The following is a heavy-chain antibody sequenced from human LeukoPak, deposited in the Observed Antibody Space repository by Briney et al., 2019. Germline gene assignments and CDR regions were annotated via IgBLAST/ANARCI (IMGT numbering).Heavy chain of an antibody. CDR1: GFTFSSYA. CDR2: IWYDGSNK. V-gene: IGHV3-33*08. D-gene: IGHD4-11*01. CDR3: ARDVDSNYGLFYAFDI. Sequence: QPGGSLRLSCAASGFTFSSYAMSWVRQAPGKGLEWVAVIWYDGSNKYYADSVKGRFTISRDNSKNTLYLQMNSLRAEDTAVYYCARDVDSNYGLFYAFDIWGQGTMVTVSS. J-gene: IGHJ3*02.